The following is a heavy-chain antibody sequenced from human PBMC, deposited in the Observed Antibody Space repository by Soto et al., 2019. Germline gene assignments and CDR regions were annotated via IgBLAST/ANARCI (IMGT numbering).Heavy chain of an antibody. Sequence: QVQLVESGGGVVQPGGSLSLSCAASGFTLRSYGMHWVRQAPGKGLEWVALISFDGSKKYYADSVKGRFTISRDNSKNILYLQMSSLRDEDTAMYYCARDGRDYGGNYFDYWGQGTLVTVSS. CDR2: ISFDGSKK. J-gene: IGHJ4*02. D-gene: IGHD4-17*01. CDR3: ARDGRDYGGNYFDY. V-gene: IGHV3-33*01. CDR1: GFTLRSYG.